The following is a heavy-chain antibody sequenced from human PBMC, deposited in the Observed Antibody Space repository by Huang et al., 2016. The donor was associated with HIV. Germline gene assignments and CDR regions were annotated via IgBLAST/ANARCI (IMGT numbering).Heavy chain of an antibody. D-gene: IGHD4-17*01. V-gene: IGHV1-8*02. CDR1: GYTFTNYD. J-gene: IGHJ4*02. CDR3: ARSAYGDLDY. CDR2: MNPNTGNT. Sequence: QVHLVQSGAEVKKPGASVKVSFKASGYTFTNYDINWVRQAPGRGLDWMGWMNPNTGNTGLAQSFQGRVTMTRKTSITTAYMELTSLTSEDTAVYYCARSAYGDLDYWGLGTLVIISS.